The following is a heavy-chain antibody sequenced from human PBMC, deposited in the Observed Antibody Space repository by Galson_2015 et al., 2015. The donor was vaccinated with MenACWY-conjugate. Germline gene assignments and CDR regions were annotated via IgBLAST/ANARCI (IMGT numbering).Heavy chain of an antibody. CDR2: ISGASDIL. Sequence: SLRLSCAASGFTFSSYSMNWVRQAPGKGLYWLSYISGASDILYYADSVKGRFTISRDNAKNSLYLQTNSLRAENTAVYYCARRVAGHGLDVWGQGTMVTVSS. D-gene: IGHD2-15*01. CDR3: ARRVAGHGLDV. CDR1: GFTFSSYS. J-gene: IGHJ6*02. V-gene: IGHV3-48*04.